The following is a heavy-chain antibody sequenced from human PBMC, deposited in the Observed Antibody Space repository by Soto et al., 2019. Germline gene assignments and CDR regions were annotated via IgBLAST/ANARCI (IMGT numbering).Heavy chain of an antibody. Sequence: QVQLVQSGAEVKKPGSSVKVSCKASGGTFSSYTISWVRQAPGQVLEWMGRIIPILGIANYAQKFQGRVTITADKSTSTAYMELSSLRSEDTAVYYCARVGGGSSWYPNFDYWGQGTLVTVSS. D-gene: IGHD6-13*01. CDR2: IIPILGIA. J-gene: IGHJ4*02. V-gene: IGHV1-69*02. CDR3: ARVGGGSSWYPNFDY. CDR1: GGTFSSYT.